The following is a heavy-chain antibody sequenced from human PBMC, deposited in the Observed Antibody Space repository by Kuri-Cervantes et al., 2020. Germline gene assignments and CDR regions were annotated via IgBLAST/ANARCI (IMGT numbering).Heavy chain of an antibody. J-gene: IGHJ6*02. CDR1: GYTFTSYD. Sequence: ASVKVSCKASGYTFTSYDINWVRQATGQGLEWMGWMNPNSGNTGYAQKFHGRVTMTRNTSISTAYMELSSLRSEDTAVYYCARGPRRSVATYYDILTGYYFYYYYGMDVWGQGTTVTVSS. CDR3: ARGPRRSVATYYDILTGYYFYYYYGMDV. V-gene: IGHV1-8*01. D-gene: IGHD3-9*01. CDR2: MNPNSGNT.